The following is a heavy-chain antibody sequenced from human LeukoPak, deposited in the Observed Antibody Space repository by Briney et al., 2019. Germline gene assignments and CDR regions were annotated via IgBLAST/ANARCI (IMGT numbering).Heavy chain of an antibody. D-gene: IGHD2-2*01. CDR3: ARGRWVVVPADMRDY. J-gene: IGHJ4*02. V-gene: IGHV1-2*02. CDR1: GYTFTGYY. Sequence: ASVKVSCKASGYTFTGYYMHWVRQAPGQGLEWMGWINPNSGGTNYAQKFQGRVTMTRDTSISTAYMELSRLRSDDTAVYYCARGRWVVVPADMRDYWGQGTLVTVSS. CDR2: INPNSGGT.